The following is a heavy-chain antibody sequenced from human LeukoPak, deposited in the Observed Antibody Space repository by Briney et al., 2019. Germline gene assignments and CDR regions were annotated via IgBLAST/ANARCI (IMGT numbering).Heavy chain of an antibody. D-gene: IGHD3-16*02. Sequence: ASVKVSCKASGYTFTSYGISWVRQAPGQGLEWMGWISAYNGNTNYAQKLQGRVTMTTDTSTSTAYMELRSLRSDDTAVYYYARDILGDYVWGSYRHAIDYWGQGTLVTVSS. J-gene: IGHJ4*02. CDR1: GYTFTSYG. V-gene: IGHV1-18*01. CDR2: ISAYNGNT. CDR3: ARDILGDYVWGSYRHAIDY.